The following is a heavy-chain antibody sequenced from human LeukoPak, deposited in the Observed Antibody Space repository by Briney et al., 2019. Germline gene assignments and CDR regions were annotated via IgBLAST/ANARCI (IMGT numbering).Heavy chain of an antibody. J-gene: IGHJ3*02. Sequence: GGSLRLSCAASGFNFKAYNMNWIRQAPGKGLEWVSSISSSANYIYYADSLRGRFTISRDNSKNTLYMQMNSLRAADTAVYYCAKDRSGENNDDALDIWGQGTLVSVSS. CDR3: AKDRSGENNDDALDI. D-gene: IGHD1/OR15-1a*01. CDR2: ISSSANYI. V-gene: IGHV3-21*04. CDR1: GFNFKAYN.